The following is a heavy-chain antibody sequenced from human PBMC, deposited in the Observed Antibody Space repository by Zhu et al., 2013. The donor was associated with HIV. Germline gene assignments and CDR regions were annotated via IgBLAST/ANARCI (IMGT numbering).Heavy chain of an antibody. D-gene: IGHD2-21*01. CDR1: GGTFSSYA. CDR2: IIPIFGTA. V-gene: IGHV1-69*01. J-gene: IGHJ6*02. CDR3: ARDRGIVVNPEAYYYYGMDV. Sequence: QVQLVQSGAEVKKPGSSVKVSCKASGGTFSSYAISWVRQAPGQGLEWMGGIIPIFGTANYAQKFQGRVTITADESTSTAYMELSSLRSEDTAVYYCARDRGIVVNPEAYYYYGMDVWGQGTTVTVSS.